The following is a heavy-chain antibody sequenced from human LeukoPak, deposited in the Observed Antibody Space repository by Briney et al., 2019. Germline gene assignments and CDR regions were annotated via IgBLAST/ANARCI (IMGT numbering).Heavy chain of an antibody. V-gene: IGHV7-4-1*02. J-gene: IGHJ4*02. CDR2: INTNTGNP. CDR3: ARDHSVNLDTAIFDY. Sequence: ASVMVSCKASGYTFTSYGISWVRQAPGQGLEWMGWINTNTGNPTYAQGFTGRFVFSLDTSVSTAYLQISSLKAEDTAVYYCARDHSVNLDTAIFDYWGQGTLVTVSS. D-gene: IGHD5-18*01. CDR1: GYTFTSYG.